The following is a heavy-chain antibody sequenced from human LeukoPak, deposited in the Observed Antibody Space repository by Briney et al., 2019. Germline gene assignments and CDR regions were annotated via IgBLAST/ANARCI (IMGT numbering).Heavy chain of an antibody. Sequence: GGSLRLSCAASGFIFSDYYMSWIRQAPGKGLEWVSYISSSGSTIYYADSVKGRFTISRDNAKKSLYLQMNRLRAEDTAVYYCASCAPFGELLTHSDHWGQGTLVTVSS. V-gene: IGHV3-11*01. D-gene: IGHD3-10*01. CDR2: ISSSGSTI. CDR1: GFIFSDYY. J-gene: IGHJ4*02. CDR3: ASCAPFGELLTHSDH.